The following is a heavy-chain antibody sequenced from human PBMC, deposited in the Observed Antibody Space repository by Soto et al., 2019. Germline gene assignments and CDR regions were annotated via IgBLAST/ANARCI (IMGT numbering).Heavy chain of an antibody. V-gene: IGHV4-59*01. CDR2: IYYSGST. J-gene: IGHJ6*02. CDR3: ATSMPYGAYYYYGMDV. CDR1: GGPISSYY. D-gene: IGHD2-2*01. Sequence: SETLSLTCTVSGGPISSYYWSWIRQPPGKGLEWIGYIYYSGSTNYNPSLKSRVTISVDTSKNQFSLKLSSVTAADTAVYYCATSMPYGAYYYYGMDVWGQGTTVTVSS.